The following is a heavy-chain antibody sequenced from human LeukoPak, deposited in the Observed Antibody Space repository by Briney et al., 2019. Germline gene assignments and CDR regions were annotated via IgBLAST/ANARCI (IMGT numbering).Heavy chain of an antibody. V-gene: IGHV4-4*02. Sequence: PSGTLSLTCAVSGDSISTTNWWSWVRQPPGKGLEWIGEIYHSGSTNYNPSLKSRVTISVDKSKHQFSLKLNSVTAADTAVYYCARSFRYYFDYWGQGTLVTVSS. CDR2: IYHSGST. J-gene: IGHJ4*02. CDR3: ARSFRYYFDY. CDR1: GDSISTTNW.